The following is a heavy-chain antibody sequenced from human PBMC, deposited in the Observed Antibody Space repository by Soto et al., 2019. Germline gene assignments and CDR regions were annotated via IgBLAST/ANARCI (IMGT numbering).Heavy chain of an antibody. CDR2: IWYDGSNK. J-gene: IGHJ4*02. V-gene: IGHV3-33*01. Sequence: GGSLRLSCAASGFTFSSYGMHWVRQAPGKGLEWVAVIWYDGSNKYYADSVKGRFTISRDNSKNTLYLQMNSLRAEDTAVYYCASAARYGDYVGDYFDYWGQGTLVTVSS. CDR1: GFTFSSYG. D-gene: IGHD4-17*01. CDR3: ASAARYGDYVGDYFDY.